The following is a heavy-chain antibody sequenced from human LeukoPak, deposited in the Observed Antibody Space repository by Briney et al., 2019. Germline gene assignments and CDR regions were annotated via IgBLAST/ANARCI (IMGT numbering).Heavy chain of an antibody. D-gene: IGHD3-9*01. J-gene: IGHJ4*02. CDR2: IKQDGSEK. Sequence: PGGSLRLSCAASGLTFRSYWMSWVRQAPGKGLEWVANIKQDGSEKYYVDSVKGRSTISRDNAKNTLFLQMNSLRAEDMAVYYCARDRLAVMDYWGQGTLVTVSS. CDR1: GLTFRSYW. V-gene: IGHV3-7*01. CDR3: ARDRLAVMDY.